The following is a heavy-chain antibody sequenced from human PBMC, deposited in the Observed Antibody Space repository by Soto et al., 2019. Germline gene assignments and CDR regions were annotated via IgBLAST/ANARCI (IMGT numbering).Heavy chain of an antibody. CDR2: FDPEDGKT. CDR1: GYPLTELT. CDR3: AAGRTSSRSFDWLQPFDP. J-gene: IGHJ5*02. V-gene: IGHV1-24*01. Sequence: ASVKVSCKVSGYPLTELTMHWVRQAPGKGLEWMGGFDPEDGKTVYAQKFQGRVTMTEDTSTDTAFVELSSLRSEDTAVYYCAAGRTSSRSFDWLQPFDPWGQGTLVTVSS. D-gene: IGHD3-9*01.